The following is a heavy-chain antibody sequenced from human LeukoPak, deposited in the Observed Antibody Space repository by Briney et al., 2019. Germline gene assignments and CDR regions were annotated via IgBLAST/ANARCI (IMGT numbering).Heavy chain of an antibody. CDR2: FDPEDGET. V-gene: IGHV1-24*01. CDR1: GGTFSSYA. CDR3: ATVSTAWELLASPWYFDL. J-gene: IGHJ2*01. Sequence: GASVKVSCKASGGTFSSYAISWVRQAPGQGLEWMGGFDPEDGETIYAQKFQGRVTMTEDTSTDTAYMELSSLRSEDTAVYYCATVSTAWELLASPWYFDLWGRGTLVTVSS. D-gene: IGHD1-26*01.